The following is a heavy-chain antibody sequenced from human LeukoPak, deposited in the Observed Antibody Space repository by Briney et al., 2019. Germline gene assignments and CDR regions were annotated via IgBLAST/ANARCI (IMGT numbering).Heavy chain of an antibody. CDR2: ISLDGNNE. V-gene: IGHV3-30-3*01. CDR3: ARDLSGHWTYDY. J-gene: IGHJ4*01. CDR1: GFTFRNYY. D-gene: IGHD1-1*01. Sequence: GGSLRLSCAASGFTFRNYYMHRVRQASGKGLEWVAVISLDGNNEYYADSVKGRFSLSRDNSMNTLYLQFNSLRTEDTAMYYCARDLSGHWTYDYWGQGTLVTVSS.